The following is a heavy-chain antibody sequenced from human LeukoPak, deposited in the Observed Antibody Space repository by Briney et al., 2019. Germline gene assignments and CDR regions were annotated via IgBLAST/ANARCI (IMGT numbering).Heavy chain of an antibody. J-gene: IGHJ4*02. V-gene: IGHV4-59*01. CDR1: GGSISSYY. D-gene: IGHD5-12*01. CDR3: ARDRYSGYDY. Sequence: SETLSLTCTVSGGSISSYYRSWIRQPPGKGLEWIGYIYYSGSTNYNPSLKSRVTISVDTSKNQFPLKLSSVTAADTAVYYCARDRYSGYDYWGQGTLVTVSS. CDR2: IYYSGST.